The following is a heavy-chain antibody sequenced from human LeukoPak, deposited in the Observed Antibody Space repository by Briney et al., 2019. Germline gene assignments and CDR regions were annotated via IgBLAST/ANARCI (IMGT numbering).Heavy chain of an antibody. V-gene: IGHV3-30*18. Sequence: PGGAVRVSCAASGFNFNSYDIHWVRQAPGKGLEWVAVISYDGGNKYYAAYVKGRFTISRDNSKNTLYPQMNSVRADDRAVYYCTKDFRGYSDYWGQGTLVTVSS. CDR1: GFNFNSYD. J-gene: IGHJ4*02. CDR3: TKDFRGYSDY. D-gene: IGHD5-12*01. CDR2: ISYDGGNK.